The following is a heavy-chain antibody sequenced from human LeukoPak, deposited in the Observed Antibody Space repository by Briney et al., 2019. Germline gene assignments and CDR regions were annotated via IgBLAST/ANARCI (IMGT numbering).Heavy chain of an antibody. Sequence: PSETLSLTCTVSGDSISSNNYYWSWIRQPPGRGLEWIAYIYYSGSTNYNPSLKSRVTISVDTSKNQFSLKLSSVTAADTAVYYCARDSSVYYFDYWGQGTLVTVSS. CDR1: GDSISSNNYY. D-gene: IGHD3-22*01. CDR2: IYYSGST. J-gene: IGHJ4*02. CDR3: ARDSSVYYFDY. V-gene: IGHV4-61*01.